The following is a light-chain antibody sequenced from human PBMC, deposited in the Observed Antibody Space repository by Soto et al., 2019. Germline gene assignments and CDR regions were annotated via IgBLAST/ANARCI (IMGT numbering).Light chain of an antibody. CDR3: QQRSDSIT. J-gene: IGKJ5*01. V-gene: IGKV3-11*01. CDR2: DAS. Sequence: EIVLTQSPGTLSLSPGERATLSCWASHSVTTHLAWFQQRPVQTPRLLIYDASTRAPGIPARFSGRGSGADFTLTISSLEPEDFAVYYCQQRSDSITFGQGTRLEI. CDR1: HSVTTH.